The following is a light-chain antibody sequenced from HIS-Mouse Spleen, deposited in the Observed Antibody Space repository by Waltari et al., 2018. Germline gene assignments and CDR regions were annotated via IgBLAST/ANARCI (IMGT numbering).Light chain of an antibody. Sequence: NFMLTQPHSVSESPGKTVTISCTRSSGSIASNYVQWYQQRPGSAPTTVIYADNQRPSGVPDRFSGSIDSSSTSASLTISGLKTEDEADYYCQSYDSSNHVVFGGGTKLTVL. CDR3: QSYDSSNHVV. J-gene: IGLJ2*01. CDR2: ADN. CDR1: SGSIASNY. V-gene: IGLV6-57*04.